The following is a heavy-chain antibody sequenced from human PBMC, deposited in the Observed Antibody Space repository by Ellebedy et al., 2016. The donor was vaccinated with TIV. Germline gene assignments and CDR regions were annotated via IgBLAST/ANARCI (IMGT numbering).Heavy chain of an antibody. V-gene: IGHV3-30*18. D-gene: IGHD3-10*01. CDR2: ISYDGSNK. J-gene: IGHJ6*03. CDR1: GFTFSSYG. CDR3: AKGCFGPLVGYMDV. Sequence: GGSLRLSXAASGFTFSSYGMHWVRQAPGKGLEWVAVISYDGSNKYYADSVKGRFTISRDNSKNTLYLQMNSLRAKDTAVYYCAKGCFGPLVGYMDVWGKGTTVTVSS.